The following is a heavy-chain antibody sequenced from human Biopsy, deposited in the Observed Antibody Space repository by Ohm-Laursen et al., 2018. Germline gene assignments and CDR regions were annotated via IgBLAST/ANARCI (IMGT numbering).Heavy chain of an antibody. CDR1: GGSISGSS. D-gene: IGHD6-19*01. CDR3: AKHGSGWTGDDALHI. J-gene: IGHJ3*02. V-gene: IGHV4-59*08. CDR2: ISYSGST. Sequence: SDTLSLTCTASGGSISGSSWSWIRQAPGRGLEWVGYISYSGSTSNNPSLKSRITISVDTSKNQISLKVTSVTAADTTVYYCAKHGSGWTGDDALHIWGQGTMVTVSS.